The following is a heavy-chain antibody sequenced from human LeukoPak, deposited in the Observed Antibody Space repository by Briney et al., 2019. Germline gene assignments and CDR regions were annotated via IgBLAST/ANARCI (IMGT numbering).Heavy chain of an antibody. J-gene: IGHJ4*02. D-gene: IGHD6-13*01. V-gene: IGHV1-18*01. Sequence: ASVTVSCKASGYTFTNYGISWVRQAPGQGLEWMGWISTYNGNTNYAQKFQGRVTMTTDTSTSTAYMELRSLRSDDTAVYYCAKRAYTGSPLGFDYWGQGTLVTVSS. CDR3: AKRAYTGSPLGFDY. CDR1: GYTFTNYG. CDR2: ISTYNGNT.